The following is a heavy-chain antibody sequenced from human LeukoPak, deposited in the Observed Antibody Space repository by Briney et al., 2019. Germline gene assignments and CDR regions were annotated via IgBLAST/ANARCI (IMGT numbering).Heavy chain of an antibody. CDR2: ISYDGSNK. J-gene: IGHJ3*02. V-gene: IGHV3-30*03. D-gene: IGHD4-17*01. CDR3: AREEPRYGDSYSPDAFDI. Sequence: PGGSLRLSCVVSGFTFSSYGMHWVRQAPGKGLEWVTGISYDGSNKYYADSVKGRFTISRDNSKNTLYLQMNSLRAEDTAVYYCAREEPRYGDSYSPDAFDIWGQGTMVTVSS. CDR1: GFTFSSYG.